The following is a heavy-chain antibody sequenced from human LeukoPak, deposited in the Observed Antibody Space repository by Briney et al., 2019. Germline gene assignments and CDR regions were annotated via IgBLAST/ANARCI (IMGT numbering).Heavy chain of an antibody. J-gene: IGHJ4*02. CDR2: INPNSGGT. D-gene: IGHD3-3*01. V-gene: IGHV1-2*02. Sequence: GASVKVSCKASGYTFTGYYMHWVRQAPGQGLEWMGWINPNSGGTNYAQKFQGRVTMTRDTSISTAYMELSRLRSDDTAVYYCARSYYDFWSGYQYPLGYWGQGTLVTVSS. CDR3: ARSYYDFWSGYQYPLGY. CDR1: GYTFTGYY.